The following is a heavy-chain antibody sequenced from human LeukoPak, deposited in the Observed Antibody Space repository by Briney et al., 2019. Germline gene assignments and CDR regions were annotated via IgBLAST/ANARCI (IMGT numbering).Heavy chain of an antibody. V-gene: IGHV4-34*01. CDR3: ARDYSSSYFDY. CDR1: GGSFSGYY. J-gene: IGHJ4*02. Sequence: PSETLSLTCAVYGGSFSGYYWSWIRQPPGKGLEWIGEINHSGSTNYNPSLKSRVTISVDTSKNQFSLKLSSVTAADTAVYYCARDYSSSYFDYWGQGTLVTVSS. CDR2: INHSGST. D-gene: IGHD6-13*01.